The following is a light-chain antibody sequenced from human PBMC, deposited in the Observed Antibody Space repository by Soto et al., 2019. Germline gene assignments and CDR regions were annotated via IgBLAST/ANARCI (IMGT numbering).Light chain of an antibody. CDR1: SSDVGGYNF. CDR2: EVT. J-gene: IGLJ2*01. Sequence: QSVLTQPPSASGSPGQSVTISCTGTSSDVGGYNFVSWYQHHPGKAPKLMIYEVTKRPSGVPDRFSGSKSANTASLTVSGLQGEDEADYYCTSYAGSNIPVVFGGGTKLTVL. CDR3: TSYAGSNIPVV. V-gene: IGLV2-8*01.